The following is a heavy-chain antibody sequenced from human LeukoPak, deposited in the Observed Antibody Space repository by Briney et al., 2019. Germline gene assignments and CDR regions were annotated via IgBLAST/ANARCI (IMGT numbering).Heavy chain of an antibody. J-gene: IGHJ4*02. CDR1: GGSISGYY. CDR3: ARGTYYYDSSGYYSIPFDY. CDR2: IYYSGST. Sequence: PSETLSLTCTVSGGSISGYYWSWIRQPPGKGLEWIGYIYYSGSTKDNPSLKSRVTISVDRSKNQFSLKLSSVTAADTAVYYCARGTYYYDSSGYYSIPFDYWGQGTLVTVSS. D-gene: IGHD3-22*01. V-gene: IGHV4-59*12.